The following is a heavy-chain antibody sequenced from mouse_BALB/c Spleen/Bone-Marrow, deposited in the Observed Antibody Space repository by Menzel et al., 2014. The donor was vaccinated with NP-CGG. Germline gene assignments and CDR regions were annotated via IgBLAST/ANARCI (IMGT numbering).Heavy chain of an antibody. CDR1: GFNIKDTY. D-gene: IGHD1-1*01. Sequence: LKQSGAELVQTGVSVKLSCTAYGFNIKDTYMHWVKQRPEQGLEWLGRIDPANGNTKYDPKFQGKATITADPSSKPAYLQLSRLTAEDTDVYYCARNYGSSHFDYCNQHAAITISS. V-gene: IGHV14-3*02. CDR3: ARNYGSSHFDY. CDR2: IDPANGNT. J-gene: IGHJ2*01.